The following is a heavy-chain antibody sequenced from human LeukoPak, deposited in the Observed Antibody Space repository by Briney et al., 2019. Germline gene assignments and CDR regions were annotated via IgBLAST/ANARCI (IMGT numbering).Heavy chain of an antibody. CDR3: ARDGWELLDYYYMDV. CDR2: INPNSGGT. CDR1: GYTFTGYY. V-gene: IGHV1-2*06. J-gene: IGHJ6*03. Sequence: GASVKVSCKASGYTFTGYYMHWVRQAPGQGLEWMGRINPNSGGTNYAQKFQGRVTMTRDTSISTAYMELSRLRSDDTAVYYRARDGWELLDYYYMDVWGKGTTVTVSS. D-gene: IGHD1-26*01.